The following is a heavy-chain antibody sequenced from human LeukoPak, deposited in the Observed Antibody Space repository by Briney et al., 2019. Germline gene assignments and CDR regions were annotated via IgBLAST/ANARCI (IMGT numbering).Heavy chain of an antibody. V-gene: IGHV3-73*01. CDR1: GFTFSGSD. Sequence: PGGSLRLSCAASGFTFSGSDIHWVRQAPGKGLEWVGRITTKASNYATAYGASVKGRFTSSRDDSENTAYLQMNSLKTEDTAVYYWMTYSSRHDWGEGTLVTVS. CDR3: MTYSSRHD. CDR2: ITTKASNYAT. D-gene: IGHD2-2*01. J-gene: IGHJ4*02.